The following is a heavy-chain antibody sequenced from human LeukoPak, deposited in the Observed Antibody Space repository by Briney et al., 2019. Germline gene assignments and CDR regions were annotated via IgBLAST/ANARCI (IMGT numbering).Heavy chain of an antibody. CDR2: ISYDGSNK. D-gene: IGHD6-13*01. CDR3: AKEGLGSSWYPNYFDY. CDR1: GFTLSAYA. J-gene: IGHJ4*02. V-gene: IGHV3-30*18. Sequence: PGGSLRLSCAASGFTLSAYAMHWVRQAPGKGLEWLALISYDGSNKYCADFVKGRFTISRDSSKNTLYLQVDSLRAEDTAVYYCAKEGLGSSWYPNYFDYWGQGTLVTVSS.